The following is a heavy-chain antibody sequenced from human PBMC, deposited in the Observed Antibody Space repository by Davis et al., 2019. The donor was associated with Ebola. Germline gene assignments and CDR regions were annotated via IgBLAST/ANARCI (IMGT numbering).Heavy chain of an antibody. CDR3: ARPIVTSTNRPDY. CDR1: GFTFGSFS. V-gene: IGHV3-21*01. CDR2: ISSTGGSI. D-gene: IGHD1-26*01. Sequence: GESLKISCAASGFTFGSFSMSWVRQAPGKGLEWVSSISSTGGSIYYADSVKGRFTISRDSAKNSLSLQMNSLRDEETAVYYCARPIVTSTNRPDYWGQGTLVTVSS. J-gene: IGHJ4*02.